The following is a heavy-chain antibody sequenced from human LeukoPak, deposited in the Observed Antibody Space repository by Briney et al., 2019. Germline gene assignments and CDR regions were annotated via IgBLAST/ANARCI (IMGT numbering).Heavy chain of an antibody. V-gene: IGHV3-23*01. CDR3: ARLTKADDAFDI. J-gene: IGHJ3*02. CDR1: GFTFSSYA. D-gene: IGHD3-9*01. CDR2: ISGSGGST. Sequence: GGSLRLSCAASGFTFSSYAMSRVRQAPGKGLEWVSAISGSGGSTYYADSVKGRFTISRDNSKNTLYLQMNSLRAEDTAVYYCARLTKADDAFDIWGQGTMVTVSS.